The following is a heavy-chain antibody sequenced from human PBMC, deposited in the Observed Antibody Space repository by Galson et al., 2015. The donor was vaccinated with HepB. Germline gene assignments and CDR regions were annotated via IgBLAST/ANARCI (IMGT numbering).Heavy chain of an antibody. CDR3: AKDIGGWGGWYLGLFDY. D-gene: IGHD6-19*01. Sequence: SLRLSCAASGFTFSSYAMSWVRQAPGKGLEWVSAISGSGGSTYYADSVKGRFTISRDNSKNTLYLQMNSLRAEDTAVYYCAKDIGGWGGWYLGLFDYWGQGTLVTVSS. J-gene: IGHJ4*02. CDR1: GFTFSSYA. CDR2: ISGSGGST. V-gene: IGHV3-23*01.